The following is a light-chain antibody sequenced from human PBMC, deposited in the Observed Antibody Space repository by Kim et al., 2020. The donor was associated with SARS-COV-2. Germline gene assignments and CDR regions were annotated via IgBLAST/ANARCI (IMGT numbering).Light chain of an antibody. CDR1: QSVSSY. Sequence: EIVLTQSPDTLSLSPGERATLSCRASQSVSSYLAWYQKKPGQAPRLLIYEASNRATGIPARFSGSGSGTDFTLTISSLEPEDFAVYYCQQRSTWPRRTFGQGTKVEIK. CDR2: EAS. V-gene: IGKV3-11*01. CDR3: QQRSTWPRRT. J-gene: IGKJ1*01.